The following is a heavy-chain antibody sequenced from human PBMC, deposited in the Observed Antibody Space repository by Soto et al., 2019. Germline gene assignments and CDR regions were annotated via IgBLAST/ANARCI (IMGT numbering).Heavy chain of an antibody. V-gene: IGHV3-7*01. Sequence: GGSLRLSCAASGFTFSSYWMSWVRQAPGKGLEWVANIKQDGSEKYYVDSVKGRFTISRDNAKNSLYLQMNSLRAEDTAVYYCARVKSGYSYGYVVYYYGMDVWGQGTTVTVYS. J-gene: IGHJ6*02. CDR2: IKQDGSEK. CDR1: GFTFSSYW. D-gene: IGHD5-18*01. CDR3: ARVKSGYSYGYVVYYYGMDV.